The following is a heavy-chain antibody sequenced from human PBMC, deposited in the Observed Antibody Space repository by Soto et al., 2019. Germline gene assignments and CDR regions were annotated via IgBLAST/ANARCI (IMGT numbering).Heavy chain of an antibody. CDR3: ARVHCSAGTCLDGLDF. D-gene: IGHD2-15*01. CDR1: GDSVSSNGAC. CDR2: VYYRSKWFH. V-gene: IGHV6-1*01. J-gene: IGHJ6*02. Sequence: SQTLSLTCVISGDSVSSNGACWNWIRQSPSRGLQWLGRVYYRSKWFHDYAASVESRMAINPDTSRNQFSLQLNYVTPEDTAVYYCARVHCSAGTCLDGLDFWGQGTTVTVSS.